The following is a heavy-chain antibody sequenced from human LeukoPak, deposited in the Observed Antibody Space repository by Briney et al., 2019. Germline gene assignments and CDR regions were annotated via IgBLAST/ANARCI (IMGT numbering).Heavy chain of an antibody. Sequence: GASVKVSCRASGYTFTGYYMHWVRQAPGQGLEWMGWINPNSGGTNYAQKFQGRVTMTRDTSISTAYMELSRLRSDDTAVYYCARDRGGSGYGTNDAFDIWGQGTMVTVSS. CDR2: INPNSGGT. J-gene: IGHJ3*02. V-gene: IGHV1-2*02. CDR1: GYTFTGYY. D-gene: IGHD6-25*01. CDR3: ARDRGGSGYGTNDAFDI.